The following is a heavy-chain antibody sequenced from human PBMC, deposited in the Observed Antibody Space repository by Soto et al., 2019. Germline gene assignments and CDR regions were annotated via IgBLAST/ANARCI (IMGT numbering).Heavy chain of an antibody. CDR2: IYYSGST. D-gene: IGHD3-16*02. J-gene: IGHJ3*02. CDR1: GGSINSYY. V-gene: IGHV4-59*08. CDR3: ARLYGLDAFDI. Sequence: QVQLQESGPGLVKPSETLSLTCTVSGGSINSYYWSWIRQPPGKRLEWIGYIYYSGSTNYNPSLKSRVTISVDTSKNQFSLKLSSVTAADTAVYYCARLYGLDAFDIWGQGTMVTVSS.